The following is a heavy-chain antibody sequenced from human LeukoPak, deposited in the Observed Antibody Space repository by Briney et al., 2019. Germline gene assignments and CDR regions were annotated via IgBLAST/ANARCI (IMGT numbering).Heavy chain of an antibody. V-gene: IGHV1-8*01. CDR3: TRLLPTGEFAFDI. J-gene: IGHJ3*02. Sequence: ASVKVSCKASGYTFTSYDINWVRQATGQGLEWMGWMNPNSGNTGYAQKFQGRVTMTRNTSISTAYMELSSLRSEDTAVYYCTRLLPTGEFAFDIWGQGTMVTVSS. CDR2: MNPNSGNT. CDR1: GYTFTSYD. D-gene: IGHD2/OR15-2a*01.